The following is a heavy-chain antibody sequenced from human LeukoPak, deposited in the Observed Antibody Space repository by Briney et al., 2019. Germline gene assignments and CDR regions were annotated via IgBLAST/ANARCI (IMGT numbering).Heavy chain of an antibody. J-gene: IGHJ4*02. Sequence: SETLSLTCAVYGGSFSGYYWSWIRQPPGKGLEWIGSIYYSGSTYYNPSLKSRVTISVDTSKNQFSLKLSSVTAADTAVYYCARVVAARPRITHYFDYWGQGTLVTVSS. V-gene: IGHV4-34*01. CDR2: IYYSGST. CDR1: GGSFSGYY. D-gene: IGHD6-6*01. CDR3: ARVVAARPRITHYFDY.